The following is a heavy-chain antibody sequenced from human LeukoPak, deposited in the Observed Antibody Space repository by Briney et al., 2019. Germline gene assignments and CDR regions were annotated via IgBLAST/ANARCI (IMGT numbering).Heavy chain of an antibody. D-gene: IGHD3-3*01. J-gene: IGHJ4*02. CDR3: ARVLGFSLYYFDY. CDR1: GASISSYY. CDR2: IYYSGST. V-gene: IGHV4-59*12. Sequence: SESLSLTCTVSGASISSYYWSWIRQPPGKGLEWIGDIYYSGSTYYNPSLKSRVTISVDTSKNQFSLKLSSVTAADTAAYYCARVLGFSLYYFDYWGQGTLVTVSS.